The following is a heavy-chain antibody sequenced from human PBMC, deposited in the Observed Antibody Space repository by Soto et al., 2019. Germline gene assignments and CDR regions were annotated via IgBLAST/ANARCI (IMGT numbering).Heavy chain of an antibody. V-gene: IGHV6-1*01. CDR2: TYYRSKWYN. D-gene: IGHD2-2*01. CDR3: ARGYCSRTGWYCIDD. Sequence: QTFPLTGTVSGKTRSSNTAGWNLVIRSRSRCLEWVLSTYYRSKWYNDYAVSVKSRITINPDTSKNQFSLQLNSVTPEDTAVYYCARGYCSRTGWYCIDDWGQGTTVT. J-gene: IGHJ6*02. CDR1: GKTRSSNTAG.